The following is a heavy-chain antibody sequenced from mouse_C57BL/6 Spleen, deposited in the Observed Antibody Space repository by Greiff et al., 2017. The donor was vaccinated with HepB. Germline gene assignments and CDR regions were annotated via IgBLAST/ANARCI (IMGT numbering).Heavy chain of an antibody. CDR3: ASGEGSRRFAY. Sequence: QVQLQQSGAELVKPGASVKLSCKASGYTFTSYWMQWVKQRPGQGLEWIGEIDPSDSYTNYNQKFKGKATLTVDTSSSTAYMQLSSLTSEDSAVYYCASGEGSRRFAYWGQGTLVTVSA. J-gene: IGHJ3*01. CDR2: IDPSDSYT. V-gene: IGHV1-50*01. CDR1: GYTFTSYW.